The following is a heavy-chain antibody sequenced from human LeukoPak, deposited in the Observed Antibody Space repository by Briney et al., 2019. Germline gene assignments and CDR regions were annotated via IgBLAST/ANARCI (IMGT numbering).Heavy chain of an antibody. CDR3: AREAIVGATLDY. V-gene: IGHV3-21*01. J-gene: IGHJ4*02. CDR1: GFTFSSYS. CDR2: ISSSSSYI. D-gene: IGHD1-26*01. Sequence: SGGSLRLSCAASGFTFSSYSMNWVRQAPGKGLDWVSSISSSSSYIYYADSVKGRFTISRDNAKNSLYLQMNSLRAEDTAVYYCAREAIVGATLDYWGQGTLVTVSS.